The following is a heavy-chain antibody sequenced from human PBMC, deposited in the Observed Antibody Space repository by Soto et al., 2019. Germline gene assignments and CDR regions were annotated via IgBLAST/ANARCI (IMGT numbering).Heavy chain of an antibody. D-gene: IGHD3-10*01. CDR2: IYSGGYT. CDR1: GFTVSNNY. V-gene: IGHV3-53*01. Sequence: EVQLVESGGGLIQPGGSLRLSCAVSGFTVSNNYMSWVRQAPGKGLEGVSVIYSGGYTAYGDSVKGRFTISRDNSKNTTLLQMNTPRAAHSGFYYWPKTPGGGGYWGQGTLVTVSS. J-gene: IGHJ4*02. CDR3: PKTPGGGGY.